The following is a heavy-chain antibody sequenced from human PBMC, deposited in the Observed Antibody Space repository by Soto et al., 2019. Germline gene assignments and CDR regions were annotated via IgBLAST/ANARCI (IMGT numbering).Heavy chain of an antibody. V-gene: IGHV3-23*01. CDR3: AKWGLQPHYYYYGMDV. D-gene: IGHD4-4*01. CDR1: GFTFSSYA. Sequence: GGSLRLSCAASGFTFSSYAMSWVRQAPGKGLEWVSAISGSGGSTYYADSVKGRFTISRDNSKNTLYLQMNSLRAEDTAVYYCAKWGLQPHYYYYGMDVWGQGTTVTVSS. J-gene: IGHJ6*02. CDR2: ISGSGGST.